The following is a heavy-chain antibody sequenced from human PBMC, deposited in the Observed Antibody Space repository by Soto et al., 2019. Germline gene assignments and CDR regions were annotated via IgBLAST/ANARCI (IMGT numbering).Heavy chain of an antibody. J-gene: IGHJ6*03. Sequence: SETLSLTCTVSGGSISSGGYYWSWIRQHPGKGLEWIGYIYYSGSTYYNPSLKSRVTISVDTSKNQFSLKLSSVTAADTAVYYCATVVVPAADKELSDYYYYYMDVWGKGTTVTVSS. V-gene: IGHV4-31*03. CDR2: IYYSGST. CDR1: GGSISSGGYY. D-gene: IGHD2-2*01. CDR3: ATVVVPAADKELSDYYYYYMDV.